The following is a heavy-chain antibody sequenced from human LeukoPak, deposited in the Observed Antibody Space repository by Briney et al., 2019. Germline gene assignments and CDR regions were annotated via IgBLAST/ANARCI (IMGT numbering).Heavy chain of an antibody. J-gene: IGHJ4*02. Sequence: ASVKVSCKASGYTFTSYDINWVRQATGQGLEWMGWINPNSGNTGYAQKFQGRVTITRNTSISTAYMELSSLRSEDTAVYYCARVRYSGYGGEIDYWGQGTLVTVSS. D-gene: IGHD5-12*01. CDR3: ARVRYSGYGGEIDY. V-gene: IGHV1-8*03. CDR2: INPNSGNT. CDR1: GYTFTSYD.